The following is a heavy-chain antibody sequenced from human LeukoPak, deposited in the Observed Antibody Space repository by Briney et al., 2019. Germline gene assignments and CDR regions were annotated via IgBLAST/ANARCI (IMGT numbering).Heavy chain of an antibody. V-gene: IGHV4-38-2*02. D-gene: IGHD6-19*01. Sequence: PSETLSLTCTVSGYSISSGYYWGWIRQPPGKGLEWIGSIYHSGSTYYNPSLKSRVTISVDTSKNQFSLKLSSVTAADTAVYYCAKYSSSLDPTVRDAFDIWGQGTMVTVSS. CDR3: AKYSSSLDPTVRDAFDI. CDR1: GYSISSGYY. J-gene: IGHJ3*02. CDR2: IYHSGST.